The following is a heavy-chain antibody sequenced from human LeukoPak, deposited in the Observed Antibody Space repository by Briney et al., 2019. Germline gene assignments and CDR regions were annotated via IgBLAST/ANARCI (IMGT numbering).Heavy chain of an antibody. D-gene: IGHD3-10*01. V-gene: IGHV4-39*01. CDR3: ARQGLWFGELFFY. J-gene: IGHJ4*02. CDR1: GGSISSSTYY. CDR2: IYYSGST. Sequence: SETLSLTCTVSGGSISSSTYYWGWIRQPPGKGLEWIGSIYYSGSTYYNPSLKGRVTISVDTFKNQFSLKLSSVTAADTAVYYCARQGLWFGELFFYWGQGTLVTVSP.